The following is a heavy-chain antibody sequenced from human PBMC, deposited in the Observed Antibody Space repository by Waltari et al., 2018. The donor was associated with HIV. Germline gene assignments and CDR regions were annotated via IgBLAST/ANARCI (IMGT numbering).Heavy chain of an antibody. Sequence: QVQLVQSGAEVKKPGASVKVSCKASGYTFTSYAMHWVRQAPGQRLEWMGWINAGNGNTKYSQKLQGRVTITRDTAASTAYMELSSLRSEDTGVYYCARDFDYWGEGTLVTVSS. CDR3: ARDFDY. V-gene: IGHV1-3*01. CDR2: INAGNGNT. J-gene: IGHJ4*02. CDR1: GYTFTSYA.